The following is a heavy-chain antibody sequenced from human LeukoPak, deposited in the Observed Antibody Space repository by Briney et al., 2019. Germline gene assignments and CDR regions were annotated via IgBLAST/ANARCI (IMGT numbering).Heavy chain of an antibody. V-gene: IGHV1-18*01. CDR3: ARDPGDGGVRRSYYYMDV. CDR1: GYTFTSYG. D-gene: IGHD2-21*01. Sequence: ASVKVSCTASGYTFTSYGTSSVRQAPGQGHEWVGWNSTYNGITNYAQKLPGRVTMTTVTSTSTAYMELRSLRSDDTAVYYCARDPGDGGVRRSYYYMDVWGKGTTVTVSS. J-gene: IGHJ6*03. CDR2: NSTYNGIT.